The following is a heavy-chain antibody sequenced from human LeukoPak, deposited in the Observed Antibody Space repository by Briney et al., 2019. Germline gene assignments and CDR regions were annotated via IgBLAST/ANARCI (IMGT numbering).Heavy chain of an antibody. D-gene: IGHD5-12*01. CDR2: IWYDGSNK. CDR1: GFTFNNYA. V-gene: IGHV3-33*08. Sequence: PGGSLRLSCAASGFTFNNYAMHWVRQAPGKGLEWVAVIWYDGSNKYYADSVKGRFTISRDNSKNTLYLQMNSLRAEDTAVYYCARDDVDILGYWGQGTLVTVSS. J-gene: IGHJ4*02. CDR3: ARDDVDILGY.